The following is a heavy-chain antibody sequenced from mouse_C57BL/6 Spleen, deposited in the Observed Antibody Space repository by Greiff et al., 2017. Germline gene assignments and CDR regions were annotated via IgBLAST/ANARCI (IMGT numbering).Heavy chain of an antibody. V-gene: IGHV1-76*01. CDR2: IYPGSGNT. Sequence: QVQLQQSGAELVRPGASVKLSCKASGYTFTDYYINWVKQRPGQGLEWIARIYPGSGNTYYNEKFKGKATLTAEKSSSTAYMQLSSLTSEDSAVYFCARASDSFDYWGQGTTLTVSS. CDR3: ARASDSFDY. J-gene: IGHJ2*01. CDR1: GYTFTDYY.